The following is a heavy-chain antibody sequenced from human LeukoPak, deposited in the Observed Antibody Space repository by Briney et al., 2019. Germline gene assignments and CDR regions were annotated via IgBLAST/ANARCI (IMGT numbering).Heavy chain of an antibody. CDR2: TYYRSRWSV. CDR3: ARATSGCFDY. Sequence: SQTLSLTCAISGDSVSSNLVTWNWVRQSPSRGLEWLGRTYYRSRWSVDYAVSVKSRITVNPDTSKNQFSLQLNSVTPKDTAVYYCARATSGCFDYWGQGTLVTVSS. CDR1: GDSVSSNLVT. J-gene: IGHJ4*02. V-gene: IGHV6-1*01.